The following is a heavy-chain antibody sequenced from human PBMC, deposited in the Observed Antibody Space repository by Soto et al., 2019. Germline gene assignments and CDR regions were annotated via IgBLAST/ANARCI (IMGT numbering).Heavy chain of an antibody. CDR1: GGSFSGYY. J-gene: IGHJ6*02. D-gene: IGHD6-13*01. V-gene: IGHV4-34*01. CDR2: INHSGST. Sequence: PXGTLTLTCAVYGGSFSGYYWSWIRQPPGKGLEWIGEINHSGSTNYNPSLKSRVTISVDTSKNQFSLKLSSVTAADTAVYYCARELRLQGSWRYYYYGMDVWGQGTTVTVSS. CDR3: ARELRLQGSWRYYYYGMDV.